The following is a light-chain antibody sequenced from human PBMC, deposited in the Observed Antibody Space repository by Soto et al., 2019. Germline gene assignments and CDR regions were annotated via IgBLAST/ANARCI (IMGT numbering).Light chain of an antibody. CDR2: AAS. J-gene: IGKJ1*01. CDR3: QQSYSTRT. Sequence: IQLTQSPYSLSAPVGDRVTITCRASQSISSYLNWYQQKAGKATKLLIYAASSVQSGVSSRFGGSGSRKDFTLTISRLPPEDSATYYCQQSYSTRTFGQGTKVDIK. CDR1: QSISSY. V-gene: IGKV1-39*01.